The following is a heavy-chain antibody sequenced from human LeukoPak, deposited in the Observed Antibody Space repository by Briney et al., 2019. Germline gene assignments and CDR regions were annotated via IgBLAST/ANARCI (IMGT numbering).Heavy chain of an antibody. CDR2: IYYSGST. J-gene: IGHJ4*02. CDR3: EKLRSCYHYY. CDR1: GGSISRSMAYY. D-gene: IGHD3-22*01. Sequence: SETLSLTPTDRGGSISRSMAYYGGWIRQPPGKGLEWIGSIYYSGSTYYNPSLKSRVTISVDTSKNQFSLKLSSVTAADTTVYYCEKLRSCYHYYWGQGTLVTVSS. V-gene: IGHV4-39*01.